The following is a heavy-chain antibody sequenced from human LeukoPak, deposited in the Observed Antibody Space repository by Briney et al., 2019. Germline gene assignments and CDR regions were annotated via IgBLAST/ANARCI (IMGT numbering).Heavy chain of an antibody. J-gene: IGHJ4*02. CDR2: IKSKTDGGTT. CDR3: TTGTYYYDSSGYYIRYFDY. CDR1: GFTFSNAW. D-gene: IGHD3-22*01. V-gene: IGHV3-15*01. Sequence: PGGSLRLSCAASGFTFSNAWMSWVRQAPGKRLEWVGRIKSKTDGGTTDYAAPVKGRFTISRDDSKNTLYLQMSSLKTEDTAVYYCTTGTYYYDSSGYYIRYFDYWGQGTLVTVSS.